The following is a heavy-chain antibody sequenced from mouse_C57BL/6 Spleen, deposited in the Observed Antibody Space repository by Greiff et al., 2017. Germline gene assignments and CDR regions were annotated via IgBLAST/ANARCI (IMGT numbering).Heavy chain of an antibody. Sequence: EVQLQQSGPELVKPGASVKMSCKASGYTFTDYYIHWVKQSHGKSLEWIGYIYPNNGGNGYTQKFKGKATLTVDKSSSTAYMELRRLTSEDSAVYYCARDDDYDAWFAYWGQGTLVTVSA. V-gene: IGHV1-34*01. CDR2: IYPNNGGN. CDR1: GYTFTDYY. D-gene: IGHD2-4*01. J-gene: IGHJ3*01. CDR3: ARDDDYDAWFAY.